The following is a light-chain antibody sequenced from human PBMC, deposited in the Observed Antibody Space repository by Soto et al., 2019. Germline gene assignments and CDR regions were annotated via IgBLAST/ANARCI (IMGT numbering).Light chain of an antibody. Sequence: QSVLTQPPSASGTPGQRVTISCSGSRPSIGSNHVYWYQQLPGMAPKLPIYTNNQRPSGVPDRFSASKSGTSASLAISGLRSEDEADDYCAAWHDSLSGVIFGGGTKLTVL. J-gene: IGLJ2*01. CDR3: AAWHDSLSGVI. CDR2: TNN. V-gene: IGLV1-47*02. CDR1: RPSIGSNH.